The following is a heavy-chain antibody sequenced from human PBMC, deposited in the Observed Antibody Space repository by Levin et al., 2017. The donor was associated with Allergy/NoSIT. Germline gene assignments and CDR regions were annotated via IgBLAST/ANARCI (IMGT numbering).Heavy chain of an antibody. Sequence: GGSLRLSCAASGFTFSSYAMSWVRQAPGKGLEWVSAISGSGGSTYYADSVKGRFTISRDNSKNTLYLQMNSLRAEDTAVYYCAKGVGDYYDSSGYYYGWYDYGMDVWGQGTTVTVSS. V-gene: IGHV3-23*01. J-gene: IGHJ6*02. CDR1: GFTFSSYA. CDR2: ISGSGGST. D-gene: IGHD3-22*01. CDR3: AKGVGDYYDSSGYYYGWYDYGMDV.